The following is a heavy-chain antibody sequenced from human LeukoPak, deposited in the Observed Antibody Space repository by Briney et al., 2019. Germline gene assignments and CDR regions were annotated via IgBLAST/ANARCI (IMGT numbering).Heavy chain of an antibody. D-gene: IGHD6-19*01. J-gene: IGHJ6*02. V-gene: IGHV4-39*01. CDR2: IYYSGNT. CDR3: ARGSAVAGYPSLNYGMDV. Sequence: PSETLSLTCTVSGGSISSRDNYWGWFRQPPGKGLEWIGSIYYSGNTYYNPSLESRVTISVDTSKNQFSLKVSSATAADTAVYYCARGSAVAGYPSLNYGMDVWGQGTTVTVSS. CDR1: GGSISSRDNY.